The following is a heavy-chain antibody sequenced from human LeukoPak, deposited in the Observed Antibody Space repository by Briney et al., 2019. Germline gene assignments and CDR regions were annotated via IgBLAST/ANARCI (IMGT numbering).Heavy chain of an antibody. CDR1: GYTFTDYY. CDR3: ATGAVAGTDDAFDI. CDR2: VDPEDGET. J-gene: IGHJ3*02. V-gene: IGHV1-69-2*01. D-gene: IGHD6-19*01. Sequence: ASVKSSCKVSGYTFTDYYMHWVQQAPGKGLEWMGLVDPEDGETIYAEKFQGRVTITADTSTDTAYMELSSLRSEDTAVYYCATGAVAGTDDAFDIWGQGTMVTVSS.